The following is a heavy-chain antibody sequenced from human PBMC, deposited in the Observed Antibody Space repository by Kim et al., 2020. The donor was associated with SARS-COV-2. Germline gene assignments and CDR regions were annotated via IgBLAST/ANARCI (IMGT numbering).Heavy chain of an antibody. CDR2: IYPGDSNT. D-gene: IGHD3-3*01. CDR3: ARRGFFWSGHSYYYYGMDV. Sequence: GESLKISCKGSGYSFISYWIGWVRQMPGKGLEWMGIIYPGDSNTTYTPSFQGQVTISADKSISTAYLQWSSLKASDTAMYYCARRGFFWSGHSYYYYGMDVWGQGTTVTVS. J-gene: IGHJ6*02. V-gene: IGHV5-51*01. CDR1: GYSFISYW.